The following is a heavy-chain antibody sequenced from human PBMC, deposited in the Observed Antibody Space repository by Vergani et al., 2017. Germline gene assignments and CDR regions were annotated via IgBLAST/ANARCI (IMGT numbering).Heavy chain of an antibody. CDR1: GITFWKFG. J-gene: IGHJ6*03. V-gene: IGHV3-9*03. CDR2: ISWNSGAV. CDR3: ARDRGDWRYSRYFYNYYMDV. Sequence: EVDLVESGGGLAQPGGSLRLSCEASGITFWKFGMHWVRQGPGKGLEWVSGISWNSGAVDYADSVRGRFTISRDNSKSTLFLQMNSLRVEDMAFYYCARDRGDWRYSRYFYNYYMDVWGKGTTVTVSS. D-gene: IGHD2-8*02.